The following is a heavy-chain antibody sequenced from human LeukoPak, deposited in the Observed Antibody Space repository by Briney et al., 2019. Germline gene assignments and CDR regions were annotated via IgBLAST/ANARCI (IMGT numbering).Heavy chain of an antibody. Sequence: ASVKVSCKASGCTFTSYDINWVRQATGQGLEWMGWMNPNSGNTGYAQKFQGRVTISIDTSTSTGYMELRSLRSDDTAVYYCAKNRGATWWDLVDYWGQGTLVTVSS. CDR1: GCTFTSYD. J-gene: IGHJ4*02. V-gene: IGHV1-8*01. CDR2: MNPNSGNT. CDR3: AKNRGATWWDLVDY. D-gene: IGHD1-26*01.